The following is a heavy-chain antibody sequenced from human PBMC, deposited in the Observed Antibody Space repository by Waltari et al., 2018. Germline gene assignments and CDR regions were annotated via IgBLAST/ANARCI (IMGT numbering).Heavy chain of an antibody. J-gene: IGHJ6*02. CDR2: INHSGST. CDR1: GGSFSGYY. Sequence: QVQLQQWGAGLLKPSETLSLTCAVYGGSFSGYYWSWIRQPPGKGLGWIGEINHSGSTKYNPARKSRVTISVDTSKNQFSLKLSSVTAADTAVYYCARVCSSTSCPYYYGMDVWGQGTTVTVSS. CDR3: ARVCSSTSCPYYYGMDV. D-gene: IGHD2-2*01. V-gene: IGHV4-34*01.